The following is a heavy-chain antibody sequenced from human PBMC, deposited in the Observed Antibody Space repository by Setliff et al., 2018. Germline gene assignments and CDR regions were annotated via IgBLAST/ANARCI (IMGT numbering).Heavy chain of an antibody. CDR3: ARQLCSSGYCYATTFDY. CDR1: GSSISSSSYY. D-gene: IGHD3-22*01. J-gene: IGHJ4*02. Sequence: SETLSLTCTVSGSSISSSSYYWGWIRQPPGKGLEWIGNIHYSGSTYYNPSLKSRVTISVDTSKNQFPLKLSSVTASDTAVYYCARQLCSSGYCYATTFDYWGQGTLVTVSS. V-gene: IGHV4-39*06. CDR2: IHYSGST.